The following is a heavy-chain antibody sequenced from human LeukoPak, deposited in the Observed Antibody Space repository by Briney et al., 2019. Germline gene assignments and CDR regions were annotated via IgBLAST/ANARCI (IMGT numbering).Heavy chain of an antibody. Sequence: SETLSLTCTVSGGSISSYYWSWIRQPPGKGLEWIGYIYYSGSTNYNPSLKSRVTILVDTSKNQFSLKLSSVTAADTAVYYCARGRTRYCSGGSCPQGWFDPWGQGTLVTVSS. CDR3: ARGRTRYCSGGSCPQGWFDP. D-gene: IGHD2-15*01. CDR2: IYYSGST. CDR1: GGSISSYY. J-gene: IGHJ5*02. V-gene: IGHV4-59*01.